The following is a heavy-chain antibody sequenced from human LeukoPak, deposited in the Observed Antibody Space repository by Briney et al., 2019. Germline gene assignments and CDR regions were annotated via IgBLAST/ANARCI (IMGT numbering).Heavy chain of an antibody. J-gene: IGHJ4*02. D-gene: IGHD4-17*01. CDR3: AREYGDLDY. V-gene: IGHV4-4*07. CDR2: IYPSGGT. Sequence: KPSETLSLTCIVSGGSISGFHWSWIRQPAGKGLEWIGRIYPSGGTNYNPSLKSRVTMSTDTSKNQFSLKLRSVTAADTAVYYCAREYGDLDYWGQGTLVTVSS. CDR1: GGSISGFH.